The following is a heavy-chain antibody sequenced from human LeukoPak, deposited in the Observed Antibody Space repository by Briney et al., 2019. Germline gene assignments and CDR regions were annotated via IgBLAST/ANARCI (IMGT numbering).Heavy chain of an antibody. CDR1: GGSFSGYY. CDR2: INHSGST. CDR3: ARMGMVRGVITEYYFDY. Sequence: SETLSLTCAVYGGSFSGYYWSWLRQPPGKGLEWIGEINHSGSTNYNPSLKSRVTISVDTSKNQFSLKLSSVTAADTAVYYCARMGMVRGVITEYYFDYWGQGTLVTVSS. D-gene: IGHD3-10*01. J-gene: IGHJ4*02. V-gene: IGHV4-34*01.